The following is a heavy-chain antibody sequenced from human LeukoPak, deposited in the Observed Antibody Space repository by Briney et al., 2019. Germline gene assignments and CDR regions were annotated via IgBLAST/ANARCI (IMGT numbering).Heavy chain of an antibody. CDR1: GYTFTSYG. CDR2: ISAYNGNT. J-gene: IGHJ4*02. V-gene: IGHV1-18*01. D-gene: IGHD3-22*01. Sequence: GASVKVSCKASGYTFTSYGISWVRQAPGQGPEWMGWISAYNGNTNYAQTLQGRVTMTTDTSTSTAYMELRSLRSDDTAVYYCARGQDYYDSSGYWGYWGQGTLVTVSS. CDR3: ARGQDYYDSSGYWGY.